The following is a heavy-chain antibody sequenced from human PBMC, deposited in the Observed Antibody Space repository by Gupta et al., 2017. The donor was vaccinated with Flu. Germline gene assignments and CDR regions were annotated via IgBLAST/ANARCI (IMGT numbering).Heavy chain of an antibody. J-gene: IGHJ4*02. CDR2: IISFFETT. CDR3: ASLAWAGSNFDC. D-gene: IGHD2-15*01. CDR1: GGSFSSFA. V-gene: IGHV1-69*06. Sequence: QVQLVQSGAEVKKPGSSVKVSCKASGGSFSSFAINWVRQAPGQGLEGMGGIISFFETTNYAKKCQGRVTITADKSTSTAYMELRSLRSDDTAVYYCASLAWAGSNFDCWGQGTLVTVSS.